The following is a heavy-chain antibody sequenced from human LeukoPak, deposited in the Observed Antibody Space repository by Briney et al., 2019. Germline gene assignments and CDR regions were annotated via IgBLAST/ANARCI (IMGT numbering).Heavy chain of an antibody. CDR3: ANYGSVSYFAY. CDR2: ISYDGSNK. Sequence: QSGGSLRLSWAASGXTFSNYGMHWVRQAPGKGLEWVALISYDGSNKYYADSVKGRFTISRDNSKNTLYLQMISLRAEDTAVYYCANYGSVSYFAYWGQGTLVTVSS. D-gene: IGHD3-10*01. J-gene: IGHJ4*02. CDR1: GXTFSNYG. V-gene: IGHV3-30*18.